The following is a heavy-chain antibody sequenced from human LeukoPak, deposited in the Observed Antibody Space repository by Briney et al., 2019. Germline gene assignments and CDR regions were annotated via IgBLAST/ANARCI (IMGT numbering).Heavy chain of an antibody. CDR1: GYTFTSYD. J-gene: IGHJ6*03. V-gene: IGHV1-8*01. CDR2: MNPNSGNT. CDR3: ARGGAVAGTVSRYYYYYYMDV. D-gene: IGHD6-19*01. Sequence: ASVKVSCEASGYTFTSYDINWVRQATGQGLEWMGWMNPNSGNTGYAQKFQGRVTMTRNTSISTAYMELSSLRSEDTAVYYCARGGAVAGTVSRYYYYYYMDVWGKGTTVTVSS.